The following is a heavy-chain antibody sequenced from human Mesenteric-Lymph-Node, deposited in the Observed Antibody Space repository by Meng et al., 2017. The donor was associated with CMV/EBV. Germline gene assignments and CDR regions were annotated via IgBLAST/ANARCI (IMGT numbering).Heavy chain of an antibody. CDR3: ARGGRVDAFDV. CDR2: VYYSGNT. D-gene: IGHD1-1*01. V-gene: IGHV4-38-2*02. Sequence: SETLSLTCTVSGYSISSGYYWGWIRQPPGQGLEWIGTVYYSGNTYNNPSLESRVTISVDTSKNHFSLKLTSVTAADTAMYFCARGGRVDAFDVWGQGTVVTVSS. CDR1: GYSISSGYY. J-gene: IGHJ3*01.